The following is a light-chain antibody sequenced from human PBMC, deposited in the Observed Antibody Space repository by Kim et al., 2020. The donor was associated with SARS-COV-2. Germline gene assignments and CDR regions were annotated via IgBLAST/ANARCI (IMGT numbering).Light chain of an antibody. J-gene: IGKJ1*01. CDR3: QQRNNWPPWT. CDR2: GAS. V-gene: IGKV3-11*01. CDR1: QSVSTY. Sequence: EIVLTQSPATLSLSPWERATLSCRASQSVSTYLAWYQQKPGQAPRLLIFGASNRAAGIPARFSGSGSGTDFTLTISSLEPEDFAVYYCQQRNNWPPWTFGQGTKVDIK.